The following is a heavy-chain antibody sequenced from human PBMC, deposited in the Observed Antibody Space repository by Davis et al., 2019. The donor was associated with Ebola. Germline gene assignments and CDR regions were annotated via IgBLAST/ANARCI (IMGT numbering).Heavy chain of an antibody. CDR1: GYTFTNYY. CDR3: ARDGPDYYGLDV. CDR2: INPSAGYP. Sequence: ASVKVSCKAFGYTFTNYYVHWVRQAPGQGLEWMGVINPSAGYPNYAQKFQGRVTITRDTSTSTVYMEVTRLRSDDTAVYYCARDGPDYYGLDVWGQGTAVTVSS. V-gene: IGHV1-46*01. J-gene: IGHJ6*02.